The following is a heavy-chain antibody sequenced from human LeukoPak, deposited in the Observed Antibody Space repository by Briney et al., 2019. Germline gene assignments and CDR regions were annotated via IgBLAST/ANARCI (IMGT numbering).Heavy chain of an antibody. V-gene: IGHV3-30*02. Sequence: GGSLRLSCAASGFTFSSYGMHSVRQAPGKGLEWVAFIRYDGGNKYYADSVKGRFTISRDNSKNTLYLQMNSLRAEDTAVYYCAKDRWAFAHCSGGSCPFHYWGQGTLVTVSS. CDR2: IRYDGGNK. J-gene: IGHJ4*02. CDR1: GFTFSSYG. D-gene: IGHD2-15*01. CDR3: AKDRWAFAHCSGGSCPFHY.